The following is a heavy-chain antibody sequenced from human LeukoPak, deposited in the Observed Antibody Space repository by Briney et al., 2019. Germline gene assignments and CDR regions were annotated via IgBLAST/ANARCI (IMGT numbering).Heavy chain of an antibody. CDR2: IYYSGST. J-gene: IGHJ6*02. CDR1: GGSISSYY. D-gene: IGHD3-9*01. CDR3: ARAARNRYLDV. Sequence: SGTLSLTCTVSGGSISSYYWSWIRQPPGKGLEWIGYIYYSGSTNYNPSLKSRVTISVDTSKNQFSLKLSSVTAADTAVYYCARAARNRYLDVWGQGTTVTVPS. V-gene: IGHV4-59*01.